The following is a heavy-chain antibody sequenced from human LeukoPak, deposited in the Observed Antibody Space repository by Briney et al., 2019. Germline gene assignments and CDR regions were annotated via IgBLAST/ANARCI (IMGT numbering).Heavy chain of an antibody. Sequence: KSSETLSLACTVSGGSITSSSYYWGWIRQPPGKGLEWIGSLYYSGSTYYNPSLKSRVTISVDTSKNQFSLKLSSVTAADTAVYYCARHGSTDYFDYWGQGTLVTVSS. J-gene: IGHJ4*02. CDR3: ARHGSTDYFDY. D-gene: IGHD2-2*03. V-gene: IGHV4-39*01. CDR1: GGSITSSSYY. CDR2: LYYSGST.